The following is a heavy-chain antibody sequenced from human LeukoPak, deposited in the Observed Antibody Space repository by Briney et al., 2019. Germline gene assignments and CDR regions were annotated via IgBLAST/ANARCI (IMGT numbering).Heavy chain of an antibody. D-gene: IGHD3-22*01. Sequence: PGRSLRLSCAASGFTFSSYGMHWVRQAPGKGLEWVAVIWYDGSNKYYADSVKGRSTISRDNSKNTLYLQMNSLRAEDTAVYYCARDCYDSSGPYAPDYWGQGTLVTVSS. V-gene: IGHV3-33*01. CDR2: IWYDGSNK. CDR3: ARDCYDSSGPYAPDY. J-gene: IGHJ4*02. CDR1: GFTFSSYG.